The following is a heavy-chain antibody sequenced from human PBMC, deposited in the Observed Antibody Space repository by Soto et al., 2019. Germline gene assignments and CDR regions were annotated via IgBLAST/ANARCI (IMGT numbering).Heavy chain of an antibody. V-gene: IGHV4-4*02. D-gene: IGHD1-26*01. Sequence: SETLSLTCAVSGGSISSSNWWSWVRQPPGKGLEWIGEIYHSGSTNYNPSLKSRVTISVDKSKNQFSLKLSSVTAEDTAVYYCARGSTGGATRAWATFDYWGQGTLGTVSS. J-gene: IGHJ4*02. CDR2: IYHSGST. CDR3: ARGSTGGATRAWATFDY. CDR1: GGSISSSNW.